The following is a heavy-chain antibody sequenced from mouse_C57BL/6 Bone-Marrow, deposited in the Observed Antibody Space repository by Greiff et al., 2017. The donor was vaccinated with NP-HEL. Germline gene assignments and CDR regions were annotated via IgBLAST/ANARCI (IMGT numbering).Heavy chain of an antibody. V-gene: IGHV1-55*01. D-gene: IGHD1-1*01. CDR3: ARRYGSSYVYAMDY. CDR2: IYPGSGST. J-gene: IGHJ4*01. CDR1: GYTFTSYW. Sequence: VQLQQPGAELVKPGASVKMSCKASGYTFTSYWITWVKQRPGQGLEWIGDIYPGSGSTNYTEKFKSKATLTVDTSSSTAYMQLSSLTSEDSAVYYCARRYGSSYVYAMDYWGQGTSVTVSS.